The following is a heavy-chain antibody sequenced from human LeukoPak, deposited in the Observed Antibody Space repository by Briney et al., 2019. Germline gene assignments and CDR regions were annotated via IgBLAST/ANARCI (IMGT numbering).Heavy chain of an antibody. V-gene: IGHV3-23*01. CDR1: VFTCSSYA. CDR3: AKDDYSGYARGAFDI. CDR2: ISGSSGST. J-gene: IGHJ3*02. D-gene: IGHD5-12*01. Sequence: GGPLRLSCAASVFTCSSYAMSWVRQAPGKGLEWVSAISGSSGSTYYADSVKGRFTISRDNSKNTLYLQMNSLRAEDTAVYYCAKDDYSGYARGAFDIWGQGTMVTVSS.